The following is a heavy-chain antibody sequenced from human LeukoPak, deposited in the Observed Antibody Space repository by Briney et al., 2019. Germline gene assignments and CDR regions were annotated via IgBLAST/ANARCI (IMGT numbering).Heavy chain of an antibody. V-gene: IGHV4-34*01. CDR1: GGSFSGYY. Sequence: PSETLSLTCAVYGGSFSGYYWSWIRQPPGKGLEWIGEINHSGSTNYNPSLKSRVTISVDTSKNRFSLKLSSVTAADTAVYYCARGVFYGDSRDLPRKPFDYWGQGTLVTVSS. J-gene: IGHJ4*02. D-gene: IGHD4-17*01. CDR3: ARGVFYGDSRDLPRKPFDY. CDR2: INHSGST.